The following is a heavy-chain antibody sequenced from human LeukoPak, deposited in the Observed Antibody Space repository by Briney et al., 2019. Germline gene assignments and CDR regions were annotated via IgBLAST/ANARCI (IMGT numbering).Heavy chain of an antibody. V-gene: IGHV3-23*01. D-gene: IGHD4-11*01. J-gene: IGHJ4*02. Sequence: GGSLRLSCAASGFTFSSYTMSWVRQAPGKGLEWVSAISHTSEYTYHADSVKGRFTISRDNSKNTLYLQMNSLRAEDTAMYYCARGTTTGTTEYWGQGTLVTVSS. CDR3: ARGTTTGTTEY. CDR2: ISHTSEYT. CDR1: GFTFSSYT.